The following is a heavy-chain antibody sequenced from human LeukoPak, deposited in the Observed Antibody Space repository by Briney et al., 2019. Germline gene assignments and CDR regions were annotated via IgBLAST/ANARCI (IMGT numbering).Heavy chain of an antibody. J-gene: IGHJ6*03. CDR1: GGSFSGYY. Sequence: SETLSLTCAVYGGSFSGYYWSWIRQPPGKGLEWIGEINRSGSTNYNPSLKSRVTISVDTSKNQFSLKLSSVTAADTAVYYCARHGRRGVRVYYYMDVWGKGTTVTISS. V-gene: IGHV4-34*01. CDR3: ARHGRRGVRVYYYMDV. D-gene: IGHD3-10*01. CDR2: INRSGST.